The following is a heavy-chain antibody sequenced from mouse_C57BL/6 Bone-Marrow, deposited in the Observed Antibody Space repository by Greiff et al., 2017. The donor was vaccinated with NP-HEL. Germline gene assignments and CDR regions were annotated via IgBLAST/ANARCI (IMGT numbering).Heavy chain of an antibody. CDR1: GYTFTDYY. CDR2: IYPGSGNP. CDR3: ASFPHWYFDV. Sequence: QVQLQQSGAELVRPGASVKLSCKASGYTFTDYYINWVKQRPGQGLEWIARIYPGSGNPYYNEKFKGKATLTAEKSSSTAYMQLSSLTSEDSAVYFCASFPHWYFDVWGTGTTVTVSS. V-gene: IGHV1-76*01. J-gene: IGHJ1*03.